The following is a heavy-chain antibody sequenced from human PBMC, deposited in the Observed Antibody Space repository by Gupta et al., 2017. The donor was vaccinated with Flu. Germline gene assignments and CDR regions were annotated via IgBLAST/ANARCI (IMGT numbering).Heavy chain of an antibody. CDR2: IRGKAIGGTT. Sequence: WFRQAPGRGLEWVGFIRGKAIGGTTDYAASVKGRFSISRDDSNSIAYLQMNSLKTEDTAVYYCSRGYNYFDNSGYHPFFDHWGQGTLVTVSS. V-gene: IGHV3-49*03. D-gene: IGHD3-22*01. CDR3: SRGYNYFDNSGYHPFFDH. J-gene: IGHJ4*02.